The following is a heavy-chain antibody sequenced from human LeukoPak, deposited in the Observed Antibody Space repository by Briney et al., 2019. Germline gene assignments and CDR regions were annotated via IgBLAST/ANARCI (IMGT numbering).Heavy chain of an antibody. Sequence: SQTLSLTCIVSGGSISSGGYYWSWIRQHPGKGLEWIGYIYYSGSTYYNPSLKSRVTISVDTSKNQFSLELSSVTAADTAVYYCAGSPPAIAAAGFDYWGQGTLVTVPS. J-gene: IGHJ4*02. CDR1: GGSISSGGYY. D-gene: IGHD6-13*01. V-gene: IGHV4-31*02. CDR2: IYYSGST. CDR3: AGSPPAIAAAGFDY.